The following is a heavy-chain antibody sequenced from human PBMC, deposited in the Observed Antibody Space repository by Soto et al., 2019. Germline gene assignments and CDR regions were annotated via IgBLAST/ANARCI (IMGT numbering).Heavy chain of an antibody. V-gene: IGHV3-72*01. CDR1: GFTFSDHY. CDR3: ARGGEYYDSRGNDY. Sequence: EVQLVESGGGLVQPGGSLRLSCAASGFTFSDHYMDWVRQAPGKGLEWVGRTRNKANSYTTKYAASVEGRFTISRDDSXNSLYLQMNSLKTEDTAVYYCARGGEYYDSRGNDYWGQGTLVTVSS. D-gene: IGHD3-22*01. CDR2: TRNKANSYTT. J-gene: IGHJ4*02.